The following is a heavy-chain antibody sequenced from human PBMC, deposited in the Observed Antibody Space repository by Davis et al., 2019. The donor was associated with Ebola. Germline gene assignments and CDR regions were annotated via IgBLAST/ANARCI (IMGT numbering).Heavy chain of an antibody. CDR1: GGSLSGYS. D-gene: IGHD4-23*01. J-gene: IGHJ4*02. CDR2: INHSGST. Sequence: GSLRLSCAVYGGSLSGYSWSWIRQPPGKGLEWIGEINHSGSTNYNPSLKSRVTLSVDTSKNHFSLGLNSVTAADTAVYYCARDYSGNPIAYWGQGTLVTVSS. V-gene: IGHV4-34*01. CDR3: ARDYSGNPIAY.